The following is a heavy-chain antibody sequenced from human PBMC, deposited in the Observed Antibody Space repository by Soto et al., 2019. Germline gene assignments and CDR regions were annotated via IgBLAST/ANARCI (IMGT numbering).Heavy chain of an antibody. CDR1: GFSLSNARMG. CDR2: IFSNDEK. Sequence: QVTLKESGTVLVKPTETLTLTCTDYGFSLSNARMGVSWIRQPPGKALEWLAHIFSNDEKSYSTSLKSRITISNDTSKSQVVLTMTNMDPVDTATYYGARGDYGVYYYYGMDVWGQGTTVTVSS. D-gene: IGHD4-17*01. V-gene: IGHV2-26*01. CDR3: ARGDYGVYYYYGMDV. J-gene: IGHJ6*02.